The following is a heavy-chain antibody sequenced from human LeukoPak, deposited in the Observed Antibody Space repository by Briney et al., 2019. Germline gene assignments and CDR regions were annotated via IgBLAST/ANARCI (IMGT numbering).Heavy chain of an antibody. CDR2: IYYSGST. D-gene: IGHD6-6*01. J-gene: IGHJ6*03. CDR1: GGSISSSSYY. Sequence: PSETLSLTCTVSGGSISSSSYYWGWIRQPPEKGLEWIGSIYYSGSTYYNPSLKSRVTISVDTSKNQFSLKLSSVTAADTAVYYCARVVAARPLIYYYYYMDVWGKGTTVTVSS. CDR3: ARVVAARPLIYYYYYMDV. V-gene: IGHV4-39*07.